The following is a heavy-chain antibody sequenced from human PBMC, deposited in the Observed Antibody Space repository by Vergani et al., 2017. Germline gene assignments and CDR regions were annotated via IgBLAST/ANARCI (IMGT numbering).Heavy chain of an antibody. Sequence: QIQMVQSGAEVKKPGASVKVSCKASGYTFTRTGISWVRQAPGQGLEWMAWISPDSGDTKYSQKFQGRVTLTTDIPTDTAYMEMQSLTSDDSAVYYCARNQQLFQFGDLDYWGQGTLVIVSS. CDR2: ISPDSGDT. CDR1: GYTFTRTG. CDR3: ARNQQLFQFGDLDY. D-gene: IGHD6-6*01. J-gene: IGHJ4*02. V-gene: IGHV1-18*01.